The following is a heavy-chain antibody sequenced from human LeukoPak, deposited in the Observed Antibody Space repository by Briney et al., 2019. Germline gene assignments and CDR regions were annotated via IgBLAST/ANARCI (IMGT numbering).Heavy chain of an antibody. CDR1: GFTFSRFA. J-gene: IGHJ5*02. D-gene: IGHD5-18*01. CDR2: INTDSSDI. V-gene: IGHV3-48*01. CDR3: ARDYYSYGYAGCDP. Sequence: GGSLRLSCAASGFTFSRFAMNWVRQAPGKGLEWISYINTDSSDIHYADSVKGRFTISRDNSKNTLYLQMNSLRAEDTAVYYCARDYYSYGYAGCDPWGQGTLVTVSS.